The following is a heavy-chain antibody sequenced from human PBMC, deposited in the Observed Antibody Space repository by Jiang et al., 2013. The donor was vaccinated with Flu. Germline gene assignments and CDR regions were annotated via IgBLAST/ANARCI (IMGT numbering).Heavy chain of an antibody. Sequence: ETLSLTCTVSGGSISGYYWNWIRQPPGKGLEWIGYIYYSGSSNYNPSLKSRVTISEDTSKNQFALKLSSVTAADTAVYYCARDGDGSGWSEYFQHWGQGTLVTVSS. CDR3: ARDGDGSGWSEYFQH. V-gene: IGHV4-59*01. J-gene: IGHJ1*01. D-gene: IGHD6-19*01. CDR2: IYYSGSS. CDR1: GGSISGYY.